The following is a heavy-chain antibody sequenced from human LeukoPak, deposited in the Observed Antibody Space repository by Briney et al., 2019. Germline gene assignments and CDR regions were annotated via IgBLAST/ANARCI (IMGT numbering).Heavy chain of an antibody. CDR2: IRSSSKTI. J-gene: IGHJ4*02. V-gene: IGHV3-48*02. CDR3: ARDQGIFDY. Sequence: GGSLRLSCAASGCTFSRYSMNWVRQAPGKGLEWVTYIRSSSKTIYYADSVNGRFTISRDNAKNSLYLQMNSLREEDSAVYYCARDQGIFDYWGLGTLVTVSS. CDR1: GCTFSRYS.